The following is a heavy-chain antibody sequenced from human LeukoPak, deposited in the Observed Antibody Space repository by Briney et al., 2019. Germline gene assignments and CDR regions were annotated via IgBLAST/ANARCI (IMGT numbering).Heavy chain of an antibody. D-gene: IGHD3-10*01. Sequence: LSGGSLRLSCAASGCSFSNYWMTWLRQAPGKGLEWVANIRGDESRKYYLDSVTGRFTISRDNAKNSLYLQMNSLRAEDTADYYCARDLLWYPRQAPSGLAGVDYWGQGTLVTVSS. J-gene: IGHJ4*02. CDR2: IRGDESRK. V-gene: IGHV3-7*01. CDR3: ARDLLWYPRQAPSGLAGVDY. CDR1: GCSFSNYW.